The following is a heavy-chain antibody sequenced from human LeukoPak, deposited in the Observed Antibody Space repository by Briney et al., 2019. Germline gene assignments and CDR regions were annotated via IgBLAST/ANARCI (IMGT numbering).Heavy chain of an antibody. CDR3: ARALRYGWFDP. CDR2: IYYSGST. J-gene: IGHJ5*02. CDR1: VGSLSSYY. D-gene: IGHD1-1*01. Sequence: SETLSLTCTVSVGSLSSYYWSWVRQPPGKGLEWIGYIYYSGSTNYNPSLTSRVTISVDTSKNQFSLKLSSVTAADTAVYYCARALRYGWFDPWGQGTLVTVSS. V-gene: IGHV4-59*01.